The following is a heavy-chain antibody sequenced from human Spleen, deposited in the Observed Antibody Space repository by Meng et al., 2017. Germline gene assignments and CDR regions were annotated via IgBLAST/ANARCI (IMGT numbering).Heavy chain of an antibody. CDR1: GGSFSDYY. J-gene: IGHJ4*02. Sequence: QVDLAQGGAGLLKPSETLSLAWVVSGGSFSDYYWGWIRQPPGKGLEWIGEINHSGSTNYNPSLESRATISVDTSQNNLSLKLSSVTAADSAVYYCARGPTTMAHDFDYWGQGTLVTVSS. CDR2: INHSGST. D-gene: IGHD4-11*01. CDR3: ARGPTTMAHDFDY. V-gene: IGHV4-34*01.